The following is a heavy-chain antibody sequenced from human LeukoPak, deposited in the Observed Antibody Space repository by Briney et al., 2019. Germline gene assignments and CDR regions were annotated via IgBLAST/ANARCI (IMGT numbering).Heavy chain of an antibody. V-gene: IGHV3-48*03. CDR1: GFTFSSYE. CDR3: AREGYYGSGSYYRKMGMDV. CDR2: ISSSGSTI. Sequence: GGSLRLSCAASGFTFSSYEMNWVRQAPGEGLEWVSYISSSGSTIYYADSVKGRFTISRDNAKNSLYLQMNSLRAEDTAVYYCAREGYYGSGSYYRKMGMDVWGQGTTVTVSS. D-gene: IGHD3-10*01. J-gene: IGHJ6*02.